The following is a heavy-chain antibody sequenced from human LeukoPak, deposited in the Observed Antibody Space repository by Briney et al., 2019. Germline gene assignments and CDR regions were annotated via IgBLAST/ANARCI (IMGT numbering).Heavy chain of an antibody. J-gene: IGHJ3*02. CDR2: ISYDGSNK. V-gene: IGHV3-30-3*01. CDR1: GFTFSSYA. Sequence: GGSLRLSCAAPGFTFSSYAMHWVRQAPGKGLEWVAVISYDGSNKYYADSVKGRFTISRDNSKNTLYLQMNSLRAEDTAVYYCARDQVQWLVQVRGAFDIWGQGTMVTVSS. D-gene: IGHD6-19*01. CDR3: ARDQVQWLVQVRGAFDI.